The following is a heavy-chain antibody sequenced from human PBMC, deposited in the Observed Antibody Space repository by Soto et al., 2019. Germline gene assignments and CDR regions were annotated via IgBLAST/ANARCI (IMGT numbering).Heavy chain of an antibody. CDR3: ARGGPENDY. Sequence: QVQLVQSGAEVKKPGSSVKVSCKASGGTFSSYALSWVRQAPGQGLEWMGGIIPMSGATNYAQKFQGRVTFTAAESTNTAYLELTSLRSEDTAVYYCARGGPENDYWGQGTLVTVSS. CDR1: GGTFSSYA. D-gene: IGHD1-26*01. V-gene: IGHV1-69*12. J-gene: IGHJ4*02. CDR2: IIPMSGAT.